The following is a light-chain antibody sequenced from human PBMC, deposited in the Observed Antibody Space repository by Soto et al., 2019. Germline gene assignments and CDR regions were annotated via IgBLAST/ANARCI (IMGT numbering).Light chain of an antibody. V-gene: IGKV3D-15*01. J-gene: IGKJ4*01. CDR3: QPYHSWVN. CDR1: QSVSSN. Sequence: EIVMTQSPGTLSVSPGERATLSCGASQSVSSNLAWYQQKPGQAPRLLIYGASTRATGIPARFSGSGSGTEFTLSISSLQSEDFAVYYCQPYHSWVNCGGGTKVEIK. CDR2: GAS.